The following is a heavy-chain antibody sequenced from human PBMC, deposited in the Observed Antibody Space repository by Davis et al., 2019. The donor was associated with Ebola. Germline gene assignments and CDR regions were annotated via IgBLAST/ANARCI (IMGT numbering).Heavy chain of an antibody. CDR3: ARGGRYSGYDRVYYYYDMDV. V-gene: IGHV4-34*01. CDR1: GGSFSGYY. J-gene: IGHJ6*02. CDR2: INHSGST. Sequence: SETLSLTCAVYGGSFSGYYWSWIRQPPGKGLEWIGEINHSGSTNYNPSLKSRVTISVDTSKNQFSLKLSSVTAADTAVYYCARGGRYSGYDRVYYYYDMDVWGQGTTVTVSS. D-gene: IGHD5-12*01.